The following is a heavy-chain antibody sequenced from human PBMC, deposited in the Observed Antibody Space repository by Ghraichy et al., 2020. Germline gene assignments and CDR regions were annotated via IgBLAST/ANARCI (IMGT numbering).Heavy chain of an antibody. CDR3: ARGNTAMTYAFDI. CDR2: SYSGGSA. J-gene: IGHJ3*02. D-gene: IGHD5-18*01. V-gene: IGHV3-66*01. Sequence: ESLRLSCAASGFNVSSNYMSWVRQAPGKGLQWVSVSYSGGSASYADSVRGRFTISRDNSKNTLYLQMNSLRAEDTAVYYCARGNTAMTYAFDIWGQGTMVTVSS. CDR1: GFNVSSNY.